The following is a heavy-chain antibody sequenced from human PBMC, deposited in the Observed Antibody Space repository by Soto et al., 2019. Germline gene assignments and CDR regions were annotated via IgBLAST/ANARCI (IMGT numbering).Heavy chain of an antibody. CDR3: ARLSPLILAGTSYYHSMDV. Sequence: SETLSLTCTVSDDSITRYHWSWIRRPPGKGLEWIGYTHYSGSTNYNPSLMSRLTMSVDSSKNQFSLNLRSVTAADTAVCYCARLSPLILAGTSYYHSMDVWGQGAPVTVSS. CDR1: DDSITRYH. V-gene: IGHV4-59*12. J-gene: IGHJ6*02. D-gene: IGHD6-13*01. CDR2: THYSGST.